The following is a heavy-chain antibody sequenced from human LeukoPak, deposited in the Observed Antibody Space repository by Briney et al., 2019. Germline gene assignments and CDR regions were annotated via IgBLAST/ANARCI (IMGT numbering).Heavy chain of an antibody. CDR2: ISSSSSYI. CDR3: ARDEEWLVDY. V-gene: IGHV3-21*01. CDR1: GFTLSSYS. Sequence: GGSLRLSCAASGFTLSSYSMNWVRQAPGKGLEWVSSISSSSSYIYYADSVKGRSTISRDNAKNSLYLQMNSLRAEDTAVYYCARDEEWLVDYWGQGTLVTVSS. D-gene: IGHD6-19*01. J-gene: IGHJ4*02.